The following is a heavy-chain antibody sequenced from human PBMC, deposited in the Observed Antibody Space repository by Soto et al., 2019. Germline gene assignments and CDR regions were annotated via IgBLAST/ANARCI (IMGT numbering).Heavy chain of an antibody. V-gene: IGHV3-30*18. D-gene: IGHD5-18*01. CDR2: ISDDGKNK. J-gene: IGHJ3*02. Sequence: QVQLMESGGGVVQPGRSLRLSCAASGFTFRTYGMHWVRQAPGKGLEWVAVISDDGKNKYNIASVEGRFTISRDNSKNTLFLQMNGPRTEYTAVYYCAKGGGYTYGTNDAFDIWGPGTMVTVSS. CDR1: GFTFRTYG. CDR3: AKGGGYTYGTNDAFDI.